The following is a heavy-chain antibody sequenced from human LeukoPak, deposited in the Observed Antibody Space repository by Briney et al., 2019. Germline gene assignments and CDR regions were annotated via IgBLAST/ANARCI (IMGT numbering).Heavy chain of an antibody. CDR3: ASRLAARPGGVY. V-gene: IGHV4-39*01. D-gene: IGHD6-6*01. CDR1: GGSISSSSYY. J-gene: IGHJ4*02. CDR2: IYYSGST. Sequence: SETLSLTCTVSGGSISSSSYYWGWIRQPPGKGLEWIGSIYYSGSTYYNPSLKSRVTISVDTSKNQFSLKLSSVTAADTAVYYCASRLAARPGGVYWGQGTLVTVSS.